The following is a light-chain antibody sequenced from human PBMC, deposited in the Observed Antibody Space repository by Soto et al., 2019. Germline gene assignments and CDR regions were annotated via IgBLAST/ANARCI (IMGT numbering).Light chain of an antibody. Sequence: DIQMTQSPSTLSASVGDRVTITCRASQSISSWLAWYQQKPGAAPKLLIYEASTLESGVPSRFSGSRSGTEFTLTVSSLQPDDFATYYCQQYSVYWTFGQGTKVEIK. CDR2: EAS. CDR1: QSISSW. V-gene: IGKV1-5*03. CDR3: QQYSVYWT. J-gene: IGKJ1*01.